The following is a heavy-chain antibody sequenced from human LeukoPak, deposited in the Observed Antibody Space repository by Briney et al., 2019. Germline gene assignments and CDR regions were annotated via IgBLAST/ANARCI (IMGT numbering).Heavy chain of an antibody. J-gene: IGHJ6*02. D-gene: IGHD3-10*01. V-gene: IGHV1-18*01. Sequence: ASVKVSCKASGYTFTNYGISWVRQAPGQGLEWMGWISAYNGNTNYAQKLQGRVTMTTDTSTSTAYMELRSLRSDDTAVYYCARVSITLVRGVTYYYCMDVWGQGTTVTVSS. CDR1: GYTFTNYG. CDR2: ISAYNGNT. CDR3: ARVSITLVRGVTYYYCMDV.